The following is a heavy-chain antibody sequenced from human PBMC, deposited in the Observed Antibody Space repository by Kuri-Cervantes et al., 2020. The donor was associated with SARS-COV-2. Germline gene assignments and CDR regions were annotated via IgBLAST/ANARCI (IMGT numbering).Heavy chain of an antibody. CDR3: AKVVGTTAFDY. Sequence: GGSLRLSCAVSGFDFRSYAMSWVRQAPGKGLEWVSSISGTYSDTHYADSVKGRFTISRDSSKKMLYLQMNSLRVEDTAVYYCAKVVGTTAFDYWGQGTLVTVSS. D-gene: IGHD1/OR15-1a*01. CDR1: GFDFRSYA. J-gene: IGHJ4*02. CDR2: ISGTYSDT. V-gene: IGHV3-23*01.